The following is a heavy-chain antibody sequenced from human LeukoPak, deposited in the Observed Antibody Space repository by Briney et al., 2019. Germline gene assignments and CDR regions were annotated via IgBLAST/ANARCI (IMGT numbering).Heavy chain of an antibody. CDR3: ARGRDYGDYRLDY. CDR1: GGSISSFY. J-gene: IGHJ4*02. Sequence: SETLSLTCSVSGGSISSFYWSWIRQPPEKGLEWIGYIYYSGSTNYNPSLKSRVTISVDTSKNQFSLKLSSVTAADTAVYYCARGRDYGDYRLDYWGQGTLVTVSS. V-gene: IGHV4-59*01. CDR2: IYYSGST. D-gene: IGHD4-17*01.